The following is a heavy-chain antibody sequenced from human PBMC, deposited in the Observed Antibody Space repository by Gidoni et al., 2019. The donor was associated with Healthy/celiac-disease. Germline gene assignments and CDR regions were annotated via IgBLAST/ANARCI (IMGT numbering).Heavy chain of an antibody. CDR2: ISGSGGSK. J-gene: IGHJ4*02. D-gene: IGHD4-17*01. CDR3: AKSRGPTVTNLLFDY. Sequence: EVQLLESGGGLVQPVGPLRLPFAAPGFPLRGYAMSWVRQAPGKGLEWVSAISGSGGSKYYADSVKGRFTISRDNSKNTLYLQMNSLRAEDTAVYYCAKSRGPTVTNLLFDYWGQGTLVTVSS. CDR1: GFPLRGYA. V-gene: IGHV3-23*01.